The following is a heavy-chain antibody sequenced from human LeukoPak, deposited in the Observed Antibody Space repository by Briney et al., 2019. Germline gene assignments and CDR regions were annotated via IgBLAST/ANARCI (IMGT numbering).Heavy chain of an antibody. CDR1: GYSISSGYY. V-gene: IGHV4-38-2*02. Sequence: KSSETLSLTCTVSGYSISSGYYWGWIRQPPGKGLEWIGSIYHGGSTLYNPSLKSRVTISVDTSKNQFSLQLSSVTAADTAVYYCARVYWSYYYYMDVWGKGTTVTVSS. CDR2: IYHGGST. J-gene: IGHJ6*03. CDR3: ARVYWSYYYYMDV. D-gene: IGHD2-8*02.